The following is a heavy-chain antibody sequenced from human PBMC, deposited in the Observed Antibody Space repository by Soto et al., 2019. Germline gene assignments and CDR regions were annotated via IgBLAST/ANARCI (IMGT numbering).Heavy chain of an antibody. CDR1: GGTFSSYA. Sequence: QVQLVQSVAEVKKPGSSVKVSCKASGGTFSSYAISWVRQAPGQGLEWMGGIIPIFGTANYAQKFQGRVTITADESTSTAYMELSSLRSEDTAVYYCASRYDSSGYSSTWFDPWGQGTLVTVSS. V-gene: IGHV1-69*01. CDR3: ASRYDSSGYSSTWFDP. CDR2: IIPIFGTA. J-gene: IGHJ5*02. D-gene: IGHD3-22*01.